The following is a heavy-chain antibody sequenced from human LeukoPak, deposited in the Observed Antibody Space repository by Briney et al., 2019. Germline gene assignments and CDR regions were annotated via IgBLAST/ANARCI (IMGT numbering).Heavy chain of an antibody. CDR2: IYYSGSA. CDR3: ARHEWAVVVAATPFYFDF. Sequence: SETLSLTCTVSGGSISSISYYWGWIRQPPGRGLGWVGCIYYSGSAYYGPSLKSRVTISVDTSKNQFSLKLSSVTAADTAVYYCARHEWAVVVAATPFYFDFWGQGTLVTVSS. CDR1: GGSISSISYY. J-gene: IGHJ4*02. V-gene: IGHV4-39*01. D-gene: IGHD2-15*01.